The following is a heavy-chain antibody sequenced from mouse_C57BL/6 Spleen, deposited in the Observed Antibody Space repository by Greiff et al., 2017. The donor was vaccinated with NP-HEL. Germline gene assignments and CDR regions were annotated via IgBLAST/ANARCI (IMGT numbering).Heavy chain of an antibody. D-gene: IGHD1-1*01. CDR2: ISYDGSN. V-gene: IGHV3-6*01. J-gene: IGHJ2*01. CDR3: ARGFYYAYYFDY. CDR1: GYSITSGYY. Sequence: DVQLQESGPGLVKPSQSLSLTCSVTGYSITSGYYWNWIRQFPGNKLEWMGYISYDGSNNYNPSLKNRISITRDTSKIQFFLKLNSVTTEDTATYYCARGFYYAYYFDYWGQGTTLTVSS.